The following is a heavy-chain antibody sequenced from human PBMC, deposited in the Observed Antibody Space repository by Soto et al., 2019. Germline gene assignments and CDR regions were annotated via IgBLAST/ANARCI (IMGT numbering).Heavy chain of an antibody. Sequence: QVQLVQSGAEVKKPGASVKVSCKASGFTFSAYYIYWVRQAPGQGLEWSGWINPNSGGTNNAQKFQGRVTMTRDTSTSSVYMALSALISDDTAVYYCARSLLDEYSSSWRSANYGMDLWGQGTSVTVSS. J-gene: IGHJ6*02. V-gene: IGHV1-2*02. CDR1: GFTFSAYY. D-gene: IGHD6-13*01. CDR3: ARSLLDEYSSSWRSANYGMDL. CDR2: INPNSGGT.